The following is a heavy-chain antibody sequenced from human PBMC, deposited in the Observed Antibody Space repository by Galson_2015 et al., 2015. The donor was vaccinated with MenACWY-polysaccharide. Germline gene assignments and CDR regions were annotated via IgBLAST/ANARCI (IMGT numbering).Heavy chain of an antibody. J-gene: IGHJ4*02. CDR2: IYSGGST. D-gene: IGHD4-17*01. Sequence: SLRLSCAASGLTVSGNYMSWVRQAPAKGLEWVSLIYSGGSTYYSDSVKGRFTISRDNSKNTVYLQMNGLRDEDTAVYYCARGDGDVESYDYWGQGTVVTVSS. CDR1: GLTVSGNY. V-gene: IGHV3-53*01. CDR3: ARGDGDVESYDY.